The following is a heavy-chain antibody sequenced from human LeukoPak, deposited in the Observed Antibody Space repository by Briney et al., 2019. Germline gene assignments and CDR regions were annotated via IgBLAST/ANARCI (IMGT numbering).Heavy chain of an antibody. CDR3: ARAPKGSSYFDY. V-gene: IGHV3-33*01. J-gene: IGHJ4*02. CDR1: GFTFSSYG. CDR2: IWYDGSNK. Sequence: GRSLRLSCAASGFTFSSYGMHWARQAPGKGLEWVAVIWYDGSNKYYADSVKGRFTISRDNSKNTLYLQMNSLRAEDTAVYYCARAPKGSSYFDYWGQGTLVTVSS. D-gene: IGHD3-10*01.